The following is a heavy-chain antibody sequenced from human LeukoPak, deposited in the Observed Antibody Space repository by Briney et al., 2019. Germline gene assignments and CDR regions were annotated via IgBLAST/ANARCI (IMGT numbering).Heavy chain of an antibody. V-gene: IGHV3-48*03. Sequence: GGSLRLSCAASGFTFSSYEMNWVRQAPGKGLEWVSYISSSGSTIYYADPVKGRFTISRDNAKNSLYLQMNSLRAEDTAAYYCARHLRVGATNWFDPWGQGTLVTVSS. CDR2: ISSSGSTI. CDR1: GFTFSSYE. J-gene: IGHJ5*02. D-gene: IGHD1-26*01. CDR3: ARHLRVGATNWFDP.